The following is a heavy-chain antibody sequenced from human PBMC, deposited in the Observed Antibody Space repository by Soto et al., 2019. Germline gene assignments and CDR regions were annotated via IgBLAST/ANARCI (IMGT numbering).Heavy chain of an antibody. CDR3: ARSNCHNTNCVPLDP. V-gene: IGHV4-39*01. J-gene: IGHJ5*02. D-gene: IGHD2-2*01. CDR1: GGSISDDTYY. Sequence: SETLSLTCTVSGGSISDDTYYWGWIRQPPGKGLEWIGSIYYSGTSSYNPSLKSRVTMSVDTSKKQLSLRLSSVTAADTAVYYCARSNCHNTNCVPLDPWGQGNLVTVSS. CDR2: IYYSGTS.